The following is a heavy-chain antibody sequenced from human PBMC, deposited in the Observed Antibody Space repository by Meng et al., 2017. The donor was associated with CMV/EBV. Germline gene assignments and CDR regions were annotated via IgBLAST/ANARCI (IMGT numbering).Heavy chain of an antibody. V-gene: IGHV1-69*12. CDR2: IIPIFGTA. Sequence: VQLVQSGAEVKKPGPSVKVSCKASGGTFSSYAISWVRQAPGQGLEWMGGIIPIFGTANYAQKFQGRVTITADESTSTAYMELSSLRSEDTAVYYCARDPAWSVITPRRGFDYWGQGTLVTVSS. CDR3: ARDPAWSVITPRRGFDY. J-gene: IGHJ4*02. D-gene: IGHD2-15*01. CDR1: GGTFSSYA.